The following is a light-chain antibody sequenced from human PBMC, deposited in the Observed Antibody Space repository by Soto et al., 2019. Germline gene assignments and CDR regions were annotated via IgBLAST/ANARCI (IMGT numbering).Light chain of an antibody. CDR1: SRFVGSYNL. CDR2: EVS. V-gene: IGLV2-23*02. J-gene: IGLJ1*01. Sequence: QSVLNQPSSGSGSSGQSITISCTGTSRFVGSYNLVSWYQQHPGKAPKLMIYEVSKRPSGVSNRFSGSKSGNTASLTISGLQAEDEADSYCCSYAGSSTYVFGPGTKVTVL. CDR3: CSYAGSSTYV.